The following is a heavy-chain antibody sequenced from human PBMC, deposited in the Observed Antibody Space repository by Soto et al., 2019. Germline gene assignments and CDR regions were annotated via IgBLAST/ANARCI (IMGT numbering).Heavy chain of an antibody. Sequence: PSETLSLTCAVYGGSFSGYYWSWIRQPPGKGLEWIGEINHSGSTNYNPSLKSRVTISVDTSKHQFSLKLSSVTAADTAVYYCARGPMTFSIDYWGQGTLVTV. D-gene: IGHD3-22*01. CDR2: INHSGST. CDR1: GGSFSGYY. CDR3: ARGPMTFSIDY. V-gene: IGHV4-34*01. J-gene: IGHJ4*02.